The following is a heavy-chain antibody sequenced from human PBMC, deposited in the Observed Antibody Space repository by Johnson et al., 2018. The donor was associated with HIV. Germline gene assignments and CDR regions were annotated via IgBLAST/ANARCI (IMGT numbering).Heavy chain of an antibody. CDR2: IKEDGGAI. CDR1: GFTFSTYA. Sequence: QVQLVESGGGVVQPGRSLRLSCAASGFTFSTYAIHWVRQDPGKGPEWVASIKEDGGAIYYADSVEGRFTISRDNSKNTLYLQMNSLRAEDTAVYYCARDNEDIVLVGAFDIWGQGTMVTVSS. V-gene: IGHV3-30*04. CDR3: ARDNEDIVLVGAFDI. D-gene: IGHD2-8*02. J-gene: IGHJ3*02.